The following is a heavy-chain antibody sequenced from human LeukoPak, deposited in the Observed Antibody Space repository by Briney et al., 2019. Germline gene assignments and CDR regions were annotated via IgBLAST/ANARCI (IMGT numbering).Heavy chain of an antibody. J-gene: IGHJ2*01. Sequence: ASVKVSCKASGYTFTGYYMHWVRQAPGQGLEWMGWINPNSGGTNYAQKFQGRVTMIRDTSISTAYMELSRLRSDDTAVYYCARDLRQLGVRYWYFDLWGRGTLVTVSS. V-gene: IGHV1-2*02. D-gene: IGHD6-6*01. CDR3: ARDLRQLGVRYWYFDL. CDR2: INPNSGGT. CDR1: GYTFTGYY.